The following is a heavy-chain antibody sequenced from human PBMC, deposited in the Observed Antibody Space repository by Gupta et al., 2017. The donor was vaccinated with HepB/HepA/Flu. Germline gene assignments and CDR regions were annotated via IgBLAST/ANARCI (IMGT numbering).Heavy chain of an antibody. CDR3: ARGIDYDILTGYSADY. CDR2: ISSSSSYI. D-gene: IGHD3-9*01. Sequence: EVPLVESGGGLVTRGGSLRLSCTASGCTLSSHRMNWARLAPGKGLEWVSSISSSSSYIYYADSVKGRFTNSRDNAKNSRYLQMNSLRAEDTAVYYCARGIDYDILTGYSADYWGQGTLVTVSS. CDR1: GCTLSSHR. V-gene: IGHV3-21*01. J-gene: IGHJ4*02.